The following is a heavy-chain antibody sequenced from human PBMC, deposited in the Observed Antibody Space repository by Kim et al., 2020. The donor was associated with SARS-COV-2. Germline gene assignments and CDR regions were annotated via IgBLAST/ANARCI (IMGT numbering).Heavy chain of an antibody. CDR3: ARARLTMIVVAHSRGGYNWFDP. D-gene: IGHD3-22*01. CDR2: INPSGGST. CDR1: GYTFTSYY. V-gene: IGHV1-46*01. Sequence: ASVKVSCKASGYTFTSYYMHWVRQAPGQGLEWMGIINPSGGSTSYAQKFQGRVTMTRDTSTSTVYMELSSLRSEDTAVYYCARARLTMIVVAHSRGGYNWFDPWGQGTLVTVSS. J-gene: IGHJ5*02.